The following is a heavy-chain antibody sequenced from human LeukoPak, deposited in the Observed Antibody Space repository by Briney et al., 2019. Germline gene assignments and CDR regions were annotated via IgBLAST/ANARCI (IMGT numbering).Heavy chain of an antibody. D-gene: IGHD2/OR15-2a*01. Sequence: GGSLRLSCAASGFTFSNSAMTWVRQAPGKGLEWVSTITGSGDDAAYADSVKGRFTLSRDNSKNTLYLQVNSLRAEDTAMYYCANGVHSASTYYFESWGQGTLVTVSS. CDR2: ITGSGDDA. CDR3: ANGVHSASTYYFES. CDR1: GFTFSNSA. V-gene: IGHV3-23*01. J-gene: IGHJ4*02.